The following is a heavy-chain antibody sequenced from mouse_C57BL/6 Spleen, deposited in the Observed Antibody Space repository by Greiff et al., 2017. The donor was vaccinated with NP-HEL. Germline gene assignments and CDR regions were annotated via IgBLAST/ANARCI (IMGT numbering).Heavy chain of an antibody. CDR2: IHPNSGST. CDR3: ARGGTTVAYYFDY. J-gene: IGHJ2*01. V-gene: IGHV1-64*01. Sequence: VQLQQPGAELVKPGASVKLSCKASGYTFTSYWMHWVKQRPGQGLEWIGMIHPNSGSTNYNEKFKSKATLTVDKSSSTAYMQLSSLTSEDSAVYYCARGGTTVAYYFDYWGQGTTLTVSS. CDR1: GYTFTSYW. D-gene: IGHD1-1*01.